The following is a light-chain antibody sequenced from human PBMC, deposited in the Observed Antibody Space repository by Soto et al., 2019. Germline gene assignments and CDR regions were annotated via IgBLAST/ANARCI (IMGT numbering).Light chain of an antibody. CDR2: EVS. CDR1: SSDVGTYNL. Sequence: LTHPASVSGSPGQSITISCTGTSSDVGTYNLVSWYQQHPGKAPKLMIYEVSKRPSGVSNRFSGSKSGNTASLTISGLQAEDEADYYCCSYAGSSTYVFGTGTKVTVL. V-gene: IGLV2-23*02. J-gene: IGLJ1*01. CDR3: CSYAGSSTYV.